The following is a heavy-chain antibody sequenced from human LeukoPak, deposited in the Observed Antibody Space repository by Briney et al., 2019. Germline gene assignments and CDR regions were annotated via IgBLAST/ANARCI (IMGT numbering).Heavy chain of an antibody. CDR2: IYYSGST. J-gene: IGHJ4*02. Sequence: SETLSLTCSVSGGSISSNYWSWIRQPPGKGLEWIGNIYYSGSTNYNPSLKSRVTISVDTSKNQFSLKLSSVTAADTAVYYCARVQQQLLPFDYWGQGILVTVSS. D-gene: IGHD6-13*01. CDR3: ARVQQQLLPFDY. CDR1: GGSISSNY. V-gene: IGHV4-59*01.